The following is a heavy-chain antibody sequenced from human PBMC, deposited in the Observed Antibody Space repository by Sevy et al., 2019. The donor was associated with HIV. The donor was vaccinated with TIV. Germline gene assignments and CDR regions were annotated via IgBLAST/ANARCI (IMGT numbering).Heavy chain of an antibody. J-gene: IGHJ6*02. CDR3: AKGFCSGATCPRDYYYYGMDV. CDR2: ISGSGRFT. CDR1: EFTFSSYA. Sequence: GGSLRLSCSASEFTFSSYAMSWVRQAPGKGLEWVSSISGSGRFTYYADFVEGRFTISRDNPKNTLSVQMNSLRAEDTAVYYCAKGFCSGATCPRDYYYYGMDVWGQGTTVTVSS. D-gene: IGHD2-15*01. V-gene: IGHV3-23*01.